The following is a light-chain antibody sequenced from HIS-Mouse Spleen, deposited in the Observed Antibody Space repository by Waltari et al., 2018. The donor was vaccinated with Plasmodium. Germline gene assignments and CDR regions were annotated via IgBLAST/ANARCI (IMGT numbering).Light chain of an antibody. V-gene: IGLV2-11*01. J-gene: IGLJ2*01. CDR1: RSDVGGYNY. Sequence: QSALTQPRSVSGSTGQSVTISCTGTRSDVGGYNYVSWYHKHPGKAPKLMIYDVGKRPSGVPDRFSGSKSGNTASLTISGLQAEDEADYYCCSYAGSYTLVFGGGTKLTVL. CDR3: CSYAGSYTLV. CDR2: DVG.